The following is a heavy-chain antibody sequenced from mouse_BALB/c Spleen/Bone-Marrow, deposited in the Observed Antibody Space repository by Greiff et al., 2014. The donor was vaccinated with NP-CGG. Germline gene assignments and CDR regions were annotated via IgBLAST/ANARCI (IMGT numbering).Heavy chain of an antibody. CDR2: IYPGDGDT. V-gene: IGHV1-80*01. Sequence: VQLVESGAELVRPGSSVKISCKASGYAFSSYWMNWVKQRPGQGLEWIGQIYPGDGDTNYNGKFKGKATLTADKSSSTAYMQLSSLTSGDSAVYFCARDYYGSRYYFDYWGQGTTLTVSS. D-gene: IGHD1-1*01. CDR3: ARDYYGSRYYFDY. J-gene: IGHJ2*01. CDR1: GYAFSSYW.